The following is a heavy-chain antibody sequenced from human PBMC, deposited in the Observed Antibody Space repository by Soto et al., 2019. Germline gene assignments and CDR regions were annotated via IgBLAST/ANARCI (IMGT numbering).Heavy chain of an antibody. J-gene: IGHJ4*02. CDR1: GDSVGSDNYF. CDR3: ARDIRGYSRAFDX. D-gene: IGHD5-18*01. Sequence: SETLSLTCTVSGDSVGSDNYFWTWIRQPPGKGLEWIGYIYSSGSTNYNPSLKSRVAISLDTSRKQFSLNLTSVTAADTAIYYCARDIRGYSRAFDXWGQGTLVPVSX. V-gene: IGHV4-61*01. CDR2: IYSSGST.